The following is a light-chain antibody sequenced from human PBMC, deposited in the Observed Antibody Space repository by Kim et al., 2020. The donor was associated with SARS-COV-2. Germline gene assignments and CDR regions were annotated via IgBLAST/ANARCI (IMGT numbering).Light chain of an antibody. CDR1: QSVSNSY. CDR3: QQYGSSPRT. Sequence: SPGERATPSCRASQSVSNSYLAWYQQKPGQAPRLLIYGASSRATGIPDRFSGSGSGTDFTLTISRLEPEDFAVYYCQQYGSSPRTFGQGTKVDIK. J-gene: IGKJ1*01. V-gene: IGKV3-20*01. CDR2: GAS.